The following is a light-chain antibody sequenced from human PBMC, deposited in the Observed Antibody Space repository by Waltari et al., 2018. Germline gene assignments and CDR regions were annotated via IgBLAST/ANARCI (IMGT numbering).Light chain of an antibody. CDR3: QERSNWPGGS. V-gene: IGKV3-11*01. J-gene: IGKJ4*01. CDR1: QSVSNY. CDR2: DAS. Sequence: EIVLTQSPATLSLSPGASVTLSCRASQSVSNYLAWYQQKPGQAPRLLIYDASTRATGIPARFVGSGSETDFTLTISRLEPEDFAVYYCQERSNWPGGSFGGGTKVEIK.